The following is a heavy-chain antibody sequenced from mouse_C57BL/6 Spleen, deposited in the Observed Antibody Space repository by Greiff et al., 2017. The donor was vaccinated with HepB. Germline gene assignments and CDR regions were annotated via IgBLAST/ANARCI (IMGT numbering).Heavy chain of an antibody. CDR1: GYAFSSYW. Sequence: QVQLQQSGAELVKPGASVKISCKASGYAFSSYWMNWVKQRPGKGLEWIGQIYPGDGDTNYNGKFKGKATLTADKSSSTAYMQLSSLTSEDSAVYFCARKGATVAYWYFDVWGTGTTVTVSS. CDR3: ARKGATVAYWYFDV. CDR2: IYPGDGDT. V-gene: IGHV1-80*01. J-gene: IGHJ1*03. D-gene: IGHD4-1*02.